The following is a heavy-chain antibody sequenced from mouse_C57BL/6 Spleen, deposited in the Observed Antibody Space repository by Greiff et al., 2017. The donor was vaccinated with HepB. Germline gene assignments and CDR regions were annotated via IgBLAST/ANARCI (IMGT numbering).Heavy chain of an antibody. CDR3: ARNSYGAFYWYFDV. CDR2: IWTGGGT. J-gene: IGHJ1*03. V-gene: IGHV2-9-1*01. D-gene: IGHD2-12*01. CDR1: GFSLTSYA. Sequence: VQVVESGPGLVAPSPSLSITCTVSGFSLTSYAISWVRQPPGKGLEWLGVIWTGGGTNYNSALKSRLSISKDNSKSQVFLKMNSLQTDDTARYYCARNSYGAFYWYFDVWGTGTTVTVSS.